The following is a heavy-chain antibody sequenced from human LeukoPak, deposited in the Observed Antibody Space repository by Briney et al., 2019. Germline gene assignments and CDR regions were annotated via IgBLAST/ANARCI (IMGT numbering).Heavy chain of an antibody. J-gene: IGHJ1*01. Sequence: GGSLRLSCAASGFTFSSNWMHWVRQAPGKGLVWVAKINPDGNRSDYVDSVKGRFTISRDSAKNTLYLQMDSLKAEDTAVYYCTRGPADWGQGTLVIVSS. CDR1: GFTFSSNW. V-gene: IGHV3-74*01. CDR2: INPDGNRS. CDR3: TRGPAD.